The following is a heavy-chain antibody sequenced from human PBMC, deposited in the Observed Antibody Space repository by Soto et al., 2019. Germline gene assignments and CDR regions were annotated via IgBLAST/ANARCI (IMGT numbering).Heavy chain of an antibody. Sequence: PGGSLRLSCAASGFTFSHYALTWVRRAPGKGLEWVSSITGSGISTYYADSLKGRFTVSRDNPKNTLYLQMNSLRAEDTAIYYCAKGESFAGSSHFDYWGQGTRVTVSS. CDR2: ITGSGIST. V-gene: IGHV3-23*01. J-gene: IGHJ4*02. CDR3: AKGESFAGSSHFDY. D-gene: IGHD1-26*01. CDR1: GFTFSHYA.